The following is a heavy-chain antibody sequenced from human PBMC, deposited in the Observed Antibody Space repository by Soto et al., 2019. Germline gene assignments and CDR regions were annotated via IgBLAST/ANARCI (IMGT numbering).Heavy chain of an antibody. CDR3: ASLRVRGVILSLYGMDV. CDR1: GGSFSGYY. V-gene: IGHV4-34*01. D-gene: IGHD3-10*01. J-gene: IGHJ6*02. CDR2: INHSGST. Sequence: QVQLQKWGAGLLKPSETLSLTCAVYGGSFSGYYWSWIRQPPGKGLEWIGEINHSGSTNYNPSLKSRVTISVDTSKNQFSLKLSSVTAADTAVYYCASLRVRGVILSLYGMDVWGQGTTVTVSS.